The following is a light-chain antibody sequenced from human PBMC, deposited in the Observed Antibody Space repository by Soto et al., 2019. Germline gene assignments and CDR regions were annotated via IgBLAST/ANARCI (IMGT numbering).Light chain of an antibody. CDR3: NSYTSSSTLV. Sequence: QSALTQPASVSGSPGQSITISCTGTSSDVGGYNYVSWYQQHPGKAPKLMIYDVSNRPSGVSNRFSGSKSGNTASLTISGLQAEDEVDYYCNSYTSSSTLVFGGGTKLTVL. V-gene: IGLV2-14*01. CDR2: DVS. CDR1: SSDVGGYNY. J-gene: IGLJ2*01.